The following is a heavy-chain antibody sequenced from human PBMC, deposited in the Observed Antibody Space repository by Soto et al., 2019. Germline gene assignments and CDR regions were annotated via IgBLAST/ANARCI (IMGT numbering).Heavy chain of an antibody. V-gene: IGHV1-69*01. CDR2: IIPIFGTA. J-gene: IGHJ6*02. D-gene: IGHD6-13*01. CDR1: GGSFNRHT. CDR3: ARSAAAGTWYYYYGMDV. Sequence: QVQLVQSGAEVRKPGSSVRVSCKASGGSFNRHTISWVRQAPGQGLEWMGGIIPIFGTANHAQKFQGRVTIIADESTSTVYMELSSLRSDDTAIYYCARSAAAGTWYYYYGMDVWGQGTTVTVSS.